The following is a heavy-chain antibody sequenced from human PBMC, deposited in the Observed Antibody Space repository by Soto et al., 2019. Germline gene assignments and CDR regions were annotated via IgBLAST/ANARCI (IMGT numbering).Heavy chain of an antibody. D-gene: IGHD4-17*01. J-gene: IGHJ6*02. CDR2: INSDGSST. V-gene: IGHV3-74*01. CDR3: GRTNYGDQNYYYYYGMDV. CDR1: GFTFSSYW. Sequence: PGGSLRLSCAASGFTFSSYWMHWVRQAPGKGLVWVSRINSDGSSTSYADSVKGRFTISRDNAKNTLYLQMNSLRAEDTAVYYCGRTNYGDQNYYYYYGMDVWGQGTTVTVSS.